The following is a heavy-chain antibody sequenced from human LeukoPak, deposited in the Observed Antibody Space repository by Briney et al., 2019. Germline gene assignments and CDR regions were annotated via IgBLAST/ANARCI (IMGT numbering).Heavy chain of an antibody. CDR2: IKQDGSEK. Sequence: PGGSLRLSCAASGFTFSGYWMSWVRQAPGKGLEWVANIKQDGSEKYYVDSMKGRFSISRDNAKNSLYLQMNSLRAEDTAVYYCARGNHLKYDIWGQGTMVTVSS. V-gene: IGHV3-7*01. J-gene: IGHJ3*02. CDR3: ARGNHLKYDI. CDR1: GFTFSGYW. D-gene: IGHD1-14*01.